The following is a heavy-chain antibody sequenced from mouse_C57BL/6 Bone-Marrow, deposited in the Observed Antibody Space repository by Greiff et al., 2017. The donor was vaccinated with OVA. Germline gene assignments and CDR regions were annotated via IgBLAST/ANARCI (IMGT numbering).Heavy chain of an antibody. Sequence: EVNVVESGGDLVKPGGSLKLSCAASGFTFSSYGMSWVRQTPDKRLEWVATISSGGSYTYYPDSVKGRFTISRDNAKNTLYLQMSSLKSEDTAMYYCARHDTVDGYFLFDYWGQGTTLTVSS. D-gene: IGHD2-3*01. CDR3: ARHDTVDGYFLFDY. CDR2: ISSGGSYT. J-gene: IGHJ2*01. CDR1: GFTFSSYG. V-gene: IGHV5-6*01.